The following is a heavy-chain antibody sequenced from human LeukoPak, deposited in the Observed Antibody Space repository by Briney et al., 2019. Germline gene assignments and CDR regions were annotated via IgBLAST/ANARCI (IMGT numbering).Heavy chain of an antibody. Sequence: SETLSLTCTVSGGCISSYYWSWIRQPAGKGLEWIGRIYTSGSTNYNPSLKSRVTMSVDTSKNQFSLKLSSVIAADTAVYCCARDQPGAVRGPHYGMDVWGQGTTVTVSS. D-gene: IGHD3-10*01. CDR1: GGCISSYY. J-gene: IGHJ6*02. V-gene: IGHV4-4*07. CDR3: ARDQPGAVRGPHYGMDV. CDR2: IYTSGST.